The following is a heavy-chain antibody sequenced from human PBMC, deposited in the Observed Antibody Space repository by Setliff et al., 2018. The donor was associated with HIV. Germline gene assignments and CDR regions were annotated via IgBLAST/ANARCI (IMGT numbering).Heavy chain of an antibody. D-gene: IGHD2-15*01. V-gene: IGHV3-20*04. J-gene: IGHJ4*02. CDR1: GFTFDDYG. CDR3: ARDYTLRSDYSENFDY. CDR2: INWNGGST. Sequence: GGSLRLSCAASGFTFDDYGMSWVRQAPGKGLEWVSGINWNGGSTGYADSVKGRFTISRDNAKNSLYLQMNSLRAEDTALYYCARDYTLRSDYSENFDYWGQGTLVTVSS.